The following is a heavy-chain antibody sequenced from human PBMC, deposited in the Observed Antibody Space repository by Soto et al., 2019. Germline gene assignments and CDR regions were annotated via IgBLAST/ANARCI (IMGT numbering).Heavy chain of an antibody. Sequence: SETLSLTCTVSGGSISSYYWSWIRQPAGKGLEWIGRIYTSGSTNYNPSLKSRVTMSVDMSKNQFSLKLSSVTAADTAVYYCARDGVVTAPYYYGMDVWGQGTTVTVSS. D-gene: IGHD2-21*02. CDR3: ARDGVVTAPYYYGMDV. J-gene: IGHJ6*02. CDR1: GGSISSYY. CDR2: IYTSGST. V-gene: IGHV4-4*07.